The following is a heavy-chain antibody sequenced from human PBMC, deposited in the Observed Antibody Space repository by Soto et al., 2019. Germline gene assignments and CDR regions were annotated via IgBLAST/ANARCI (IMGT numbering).Heavy chain of an antibody. CDR1: GWSFSSYA. CDR3: ARDCDYDFWSGYYTETPPYYYYGMDV. V-gene: IGHV1-69*13. J-gene: IGHJ6*02. CDR2: IIPIFGTA. Sequence: GGSVKVSCKASGWSFSSYAISGVGQSGLRGRDGMGGIIPIFGTANYAQKFQGRVTITADESTSTAYMELSSLRSEDTAVYYCARDCDYDFWSGYYTETPPYYYYGMDVWGQGTTVTVSS. D-gene: IGHD3-3*01.